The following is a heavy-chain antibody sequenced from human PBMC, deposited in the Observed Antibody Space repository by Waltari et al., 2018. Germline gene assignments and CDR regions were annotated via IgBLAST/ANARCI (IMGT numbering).Heavy chain of an antibody. CDR1: GGSFIGYY. CDR3: ARPYRSGSPDLGY. D-gene: IGHD3-10*01. Sequence: HVPLQQWGAGLLKPSEPLSPTCAAYGGSFIGYYWSSIRQPPGKGLEWSGEIKHSASTNYNPSLKSRVAISVDTSKNQFSLKLSSVTAADTAVYYCARPYRSGSPDLGYWCQGTLVTVSS. V-gene: IGHV4-34*01. J-gene: IGHJ4*02. CDR2: IKHSAST.